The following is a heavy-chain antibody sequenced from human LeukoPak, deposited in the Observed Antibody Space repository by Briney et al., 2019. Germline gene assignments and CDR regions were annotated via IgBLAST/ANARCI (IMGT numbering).Heavy chain of an antibody. CDR2: INHSGST. Sequence: SETLSLTCAVYGGSFSGYYWSWIRQPPGKGLEWIGEINHSGSTNYNPSLKSRVTISVDTSKNQFSLKLSCVTAADTAVYCCARDTTYYYDSSGYYHPFDYWGQGTLVTVSS. CDR3: ARDTTYYYDSSGYYHPFDY. D-gene: IGHD3-22*01. J-gene: IGHJ4*02. CDR1: GGSFSGYY. V-gene: IGHV4-34*01.